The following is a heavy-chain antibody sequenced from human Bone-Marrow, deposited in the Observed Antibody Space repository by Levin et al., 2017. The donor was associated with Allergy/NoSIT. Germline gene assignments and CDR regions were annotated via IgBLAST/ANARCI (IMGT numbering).Heavy chain of an antibody. Sequence: GGSVRLSCAASGFTFSAFGMHWVRQPPGRGLEWVAVISCDGGHKFYADSVKGRFTISRDNSKNTHYLQMNSLRAEDTAVYYCTRDRGEWGQFYFDYWGQGILVTVSS. D-gene: IGHD1-26*01. CDR2: ISCDGGHK. CDR3: TRDRGEWGQFYFDY. CDR1: GFTFSAFG. V-gene: IGHV3-33*01. J-gene: IGHJ4*02.